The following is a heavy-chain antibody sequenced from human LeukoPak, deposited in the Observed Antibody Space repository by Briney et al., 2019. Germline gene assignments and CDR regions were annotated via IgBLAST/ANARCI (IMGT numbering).Heavy chain of an antibody. V-gene: IGHV4-59*01. CDR1: GGSISSYY. CDR2: IYYSGST. D-gene: IGHD2-15*01. J-gene: IGHJ4*02. Sequence: SETLSLTCTVSGGSISSYYWSWIRQPPGKGLEWIGYIYYSGSTNYNPSLKSRVTISVDTSKNQFSLKLSSVTAADTAVYYCARVITYHGYSIDYWGQGTLVAVSS. CDR3: ARVITYHGYSIDY.